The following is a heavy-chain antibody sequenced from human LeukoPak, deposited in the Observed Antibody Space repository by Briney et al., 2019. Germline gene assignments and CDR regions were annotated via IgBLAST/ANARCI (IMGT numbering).Heavy chain of an antibody. V-gene: IGHV1-2*02. D-gene: IGHD2-2*02. Sequence: ASVKVSCKASGYTFTIYYMHWVRQAPGQGLEWXXWINPNSGGTSYARRFQGRVTMTRDTSISTAYMELSRLTSDDTVVYYCARNPAYCTSTSCYNDYWGQGTLVTVSS. CDR1: GYTFTIYY. CDR2: INPNSGGT. J-gene: IGHJ4*02. CDR3: ARNPAYCTSTSCYNDY.